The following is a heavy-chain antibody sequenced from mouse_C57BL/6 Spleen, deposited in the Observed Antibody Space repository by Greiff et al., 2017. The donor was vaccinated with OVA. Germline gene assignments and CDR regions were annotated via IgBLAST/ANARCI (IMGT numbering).Heavy chain of an antibody. J-gene: IGHJ2*01. Sequence: QVQLQQSGPELVKPGASVTLSCKASGYTFTSYDINWVKQRPGQGLEWIGWIYPRDGSTKYNEKFKGKATLTVDTSSSTTYMELHGLTSEDSAVYVCARGGGSSPLGYWGKGTTLTVSS. V-gene: IGHV1-85*01. CDR3: ARGGGSSPLGY. CDR2: IYPRDGST. D-gene: IGHD1-1*01. CDR1: GYTFTSYD.